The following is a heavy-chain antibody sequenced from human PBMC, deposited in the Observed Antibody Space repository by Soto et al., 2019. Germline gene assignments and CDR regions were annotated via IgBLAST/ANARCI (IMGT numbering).Heavy chain of an antibody. V-gene: IGHV4-31*03. D-gene: IGHD2-2*01. CDR2: INYSGNT. Sequence: PSETLSLTCTVSGGSIAIGGYYWSWFRQHPGKGLEWIGYINYSGNTYYNPSLKSRVTISVDTSKSQFSLKLSSVTAADTAVYYCASYCSSTSCYFDGAFDIWGQGTMVTVSS. J-gene: IGHJ3*02. CDR1: GGSIAIGGYY. CDR3: ASYCSSTSCYFDGAFDI.